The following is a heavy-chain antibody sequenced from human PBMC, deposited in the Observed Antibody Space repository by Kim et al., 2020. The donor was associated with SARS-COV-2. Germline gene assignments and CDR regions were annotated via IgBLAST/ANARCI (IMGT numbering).Heavy chain of an antibody. D-gene: IGHD3-3*01. CDR1: GYTFTSYA. V-gene: IGHV7-4-1*02. CDR3: AREYYDFWSGYYNY. Sequence: ASVKVSFKASGYTFTSYAMNWVRQAPGQGLEWMGWINTNTGNPTYAQGFTGRFVFSLDTSVSTAYLQISSLKAEDTAVYYCAREYYDFWSGYYNYWGQGTLVTVSS. J-gene: IGHJ4*02. CDR2: INTNTGNP.